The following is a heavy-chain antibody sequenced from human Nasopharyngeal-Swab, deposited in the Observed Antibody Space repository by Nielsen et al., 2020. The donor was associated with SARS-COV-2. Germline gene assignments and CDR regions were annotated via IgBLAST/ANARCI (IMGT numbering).Heavy chain of an antibody. CDR1: GFTVSRNY. D-gene: IGHD6-25*01. J-gene: IGHJ6*02. CDR3: ARDLSGYCYTMGV. V-gene: IGHV3-53*01. Sequence: GESLKISCAASGFTVSRNYMTWVRQAPGKGLEWVSVIYSGGDTYYADSVKGRFTISRDNSKNTLYLQMNSLRAEDTAVYYCARDLSGYCYTMGVWGRGTTVTVSS. CDR2: IYSGGDT.